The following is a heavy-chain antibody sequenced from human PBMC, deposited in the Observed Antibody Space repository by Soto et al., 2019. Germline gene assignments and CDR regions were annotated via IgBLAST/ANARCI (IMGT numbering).Heavy chain of an antibody. J-gene: IGHJ3*02. CDR2: IDGIGTGT. D-gene: IGHD3-10*01. CDR1: GFAFSNYA. Sequence: TGGSLRLSCAASGFAFSNYAMSWVRQAPGRGLQWVASIDGIGTGTYHADSVKGRFTISRDNSRNTLYLQMSSLRVADTAVYYCARVKLGRPQWITMVRGDPSSGAFDIWGQGTMVTVSS. CDR3: ARVKLGRPQWITMVRGDPSSGAFDI. V-gene: IGHV3-23*01.